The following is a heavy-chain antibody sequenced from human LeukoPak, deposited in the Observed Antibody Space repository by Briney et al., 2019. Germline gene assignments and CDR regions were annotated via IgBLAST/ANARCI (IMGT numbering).Heavy chain of an antibody. CDR1: GGTFSSYA. Sequence: SVKVSCKASGGTFSSYAISWVRQAPGQGLEWMGGIIPIFGTANYAQKFQGRVTITTDESTSTAYMELSSLRSEDTAVYYCARSYGSGSYDWFDPWGQETLVTVSS. J-gene: IGHJ5*02. CDR2: IIPIFGTA. D-gene: IGHD3-10*01. V-gene: IGHV1-69*05. CDR3: ARSYGSGSYDWFDP.